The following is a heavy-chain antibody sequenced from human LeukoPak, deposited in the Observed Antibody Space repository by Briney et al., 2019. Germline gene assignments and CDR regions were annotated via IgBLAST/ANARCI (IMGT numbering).Heavy chain of an antibody. D-gene: IGHD2-15*01. CDR1: GFTFSSYW. CDR2: ISYDGTDK. J-gene: IGHJ3*02. V-gene: IGHV3-30-3*01. Sequence: GGSLRPSCAASGFTFSSYWMTWVRQAPGKGLEWLAFISYDGTDKYYADSVKGRFTISRDNSNKTLYLQMNSLRAEDTAVYYCARDPCSGGSCYSVFDIWGQGTMVTVSS. CDR3: ARDPCSGGSCYSVFDI.